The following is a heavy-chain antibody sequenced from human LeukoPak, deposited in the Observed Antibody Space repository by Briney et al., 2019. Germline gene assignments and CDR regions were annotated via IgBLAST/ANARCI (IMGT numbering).Heavy chain of an antibody. CDR3: ARECGSHRGYFDY. V-gene: IGHV3-30*04. J-gene: IGHJ4*02. CDR1: RFTLSTYA. CDR2: ISYDGSNK. Sequence: GGSLRLSCAASRFTLSTYAMHWVRQAPGKGLEWVAVISYDGSNKYYADSVKGRFTISRDNSKNTLYLQMNSLRAEDTAVYYCARECGSHRGYFDYWGQGTLVTVSS. D-gene: IGHD1-26*01.